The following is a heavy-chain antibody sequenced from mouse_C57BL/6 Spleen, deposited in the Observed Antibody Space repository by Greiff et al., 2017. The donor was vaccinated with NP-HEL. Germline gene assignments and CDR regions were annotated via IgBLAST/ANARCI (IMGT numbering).Heavy chain of an antibody. V-gene: IGHV1-76*01. CDR1: GYTFTDYY. CDR2: IYPGSGNT. Sequence: VQLQQSGAELVRPGASVKLSCKASGYTFTDYYINWVKQRPGQGLEWIARIYPGSGNTYYNEKFKGKATLTAEKSSSTAYMQLSSLTSEDSAVYFCARGTYDYVFTYWGQGTLVTVSA. D-gene: IGHD2-4*01. CDR3: ARGTYDYVFTY. J-gene: IGHJ3*01.